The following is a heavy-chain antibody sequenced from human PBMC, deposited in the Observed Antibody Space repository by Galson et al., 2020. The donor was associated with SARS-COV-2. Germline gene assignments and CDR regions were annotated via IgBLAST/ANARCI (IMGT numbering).Heavy chain of an antibody. D-gene: IGHD3-10*01. CDR2: ISFAGTPN. CDR1: GFSFSSYG. Sequence: GASLKISCVASGFSFSSYGLHWVRQAPGKGLEWVALISFAGTPNYIADSVKGRFTPSRDNSKTTVYLEMNSLKTEGTAVYYCARDGVMVGGMITSDDWLDVWGQGTTVSVS. CDR3: ARDGVMVGGMITSDDWLDV. V-gene: IGHV3-30*03. J-gene: IGHJ6*02.